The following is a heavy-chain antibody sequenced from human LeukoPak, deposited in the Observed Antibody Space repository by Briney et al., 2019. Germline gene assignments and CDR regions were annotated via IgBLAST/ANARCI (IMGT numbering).Heavy chain of an antibody. D-gene: IGHD1-26*01. V-gene: IGHV4-59*01. CDR3: ARAPGSYYDY. CDR2: IYYSGST. J-gene: IGHJ4*02. Sequence: SETLSLTCTVSGGSISSYYWSWIRQPPGKGLEWIGYIYYSGSTNYNPSLKSRVTISLDTSKNQFSLKLNSVTAADTAVYFCARAPGSYYDYWGQGTLVTVSS. CDR1: GGSISSYY.